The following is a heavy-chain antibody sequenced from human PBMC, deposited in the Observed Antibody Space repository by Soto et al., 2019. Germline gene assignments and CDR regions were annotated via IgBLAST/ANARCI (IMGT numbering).Heavy chain of an antibody. Sequence: QVQLVESGGGVVQPGRSLRLSCAASGFTFSNFGMHWVRQAPGKGLEWVAVISSDGSDKYYSDSVKGRFTISRDNSKNTLFLKMNSLRVEDTAVYYGAKGSEVARQELDYWGQGTLVTVSS. CDR3: AKGSEVARQELDY. CDR1: GFTFSNFG. D-gene: IGHD2-15*01. J-gene: IGHJ4*02. V-gene: IGHV3-30*18. CDR2: ISSDGSDK.